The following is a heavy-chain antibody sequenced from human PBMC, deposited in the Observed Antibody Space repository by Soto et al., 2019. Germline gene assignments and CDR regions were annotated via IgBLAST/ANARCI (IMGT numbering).Heavy chain of an antibody. CDR3: AKVDRSLGMDV. Sequence: WGSLRLSCSASGFTFSSYAMSWFRQAPGEGLEWVSAISGSGGSTYYADSVKGRFTISRDNSKNTLYLQMNSLRAEDTAVYYCAKVDRSLGMDVWGQGTTVTVSS. CDR2: ISGSGGST. J-gene: IGHJ6*02. V-gene: IGHV3-23*01. CDR1: GFTFSSYA. D-gene: IGHD2-15*01.